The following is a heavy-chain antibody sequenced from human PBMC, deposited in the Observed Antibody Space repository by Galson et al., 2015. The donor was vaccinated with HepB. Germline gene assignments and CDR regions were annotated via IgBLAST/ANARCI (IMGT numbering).Heavy chain of an antibody. Sequence: SLRLSCAASRFTFSSYGMHWVRQAPGKGLEWVAVISYDGTNKYYADSVKGRFTISRDNSKNTVYLQMNSLRTEDTAVYYCAKDGRLEVGSLGWFDPWGQGTLVTVSS. V-gene: IGHV3-30*18. CDR1: RFTFSSYG. J-gene: IGHJ5*02. D-gene: IGHD1-1*01. CDR2: ISYDGTNK. CDR3: AKDGRLEVGSLGWFDP.